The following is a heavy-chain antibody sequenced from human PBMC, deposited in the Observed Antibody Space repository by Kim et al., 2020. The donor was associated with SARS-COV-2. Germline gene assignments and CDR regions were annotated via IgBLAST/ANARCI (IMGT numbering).Heavy chain of an antibody. V-gene: IGHV4-34*01. CDR2: INHSGGT. D-gene: IGHD3-10*01. CDR1: GESFSDYY. J-gene: IGHJ5*02. CDR3: ARVYYGSAFNWFDP. Sequence: SETLSLTCAVYGESFSDYYWSWIRQPPGKGLEWIGEINHSGGTNYNPSLKSRVSISIYTSKSQFSLKLTSVTAAATGVYYCARVYYGSAFNWFDPWGQGTLVIVSS.